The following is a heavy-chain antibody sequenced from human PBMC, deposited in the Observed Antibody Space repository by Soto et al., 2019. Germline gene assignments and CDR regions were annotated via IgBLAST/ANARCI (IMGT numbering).Heavy chain of an antibody. CDR3: AKDRGIAAAGTYYYYGMDV. CDR2: ISWDGGST. V-gene: IGHV3-43*01. D-gene: IGHD6-13*01. CDR1: GFTFDDYT. Sequence: GGSLRLSCAASGFTFDDYTMHWVRQAPGKGLEWVSLISWDGGSTYYADSVKGRFTISRDNSKNSLYLQMNSLRTEDTALYYCAKDRGIAAAGTYYYYGMDVWGQGTTVTVSS. J-gene: IGHJ6*02.